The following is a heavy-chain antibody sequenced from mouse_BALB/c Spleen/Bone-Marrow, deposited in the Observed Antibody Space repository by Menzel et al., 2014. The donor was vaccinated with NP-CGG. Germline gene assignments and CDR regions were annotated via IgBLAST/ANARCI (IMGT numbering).Heavy chain of an antibody. CDR1: GYTFTDYN. CDR3: ARGRAYYVNYGFAY. CDR2: IYPYNGGT. D-gene: IGHD2-10*01. Sequence: DVHLVESGPELVKPGASVKISCKASGYTFTDYNIHWVKQSHGKSLEWIGYIYPYNGGTAYNQKFKSKATLTVDNSSSTAYMELRGLTSEDSAVYYCARGRAYYVNYGFAYWGQGTLVTVSA. V-gene: IGHV1S29*02. J-gene: IGHJ3*01.